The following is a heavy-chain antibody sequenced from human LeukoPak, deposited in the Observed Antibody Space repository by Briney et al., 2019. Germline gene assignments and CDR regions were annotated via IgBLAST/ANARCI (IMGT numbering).Heavy chain of an antibody. Sequence: ASVKVSCKASGYTFTGYYMHWVRQAPGQGLEWMGWINPNSGGTNYAQKFQGRVTMTRDTSISTAYMELSRLRSDDMAVYYCAREAPLNPGAHFDYWGQGTLVTVSS. CDR2: INPNSGGT. CDR1: GYTFTGYY. J-gene: IGHJ4*02. V-gene: IGHV1-2*02. D-gene: IGHD1-26*01. CDR3: AREAPLNPGAHFDY.